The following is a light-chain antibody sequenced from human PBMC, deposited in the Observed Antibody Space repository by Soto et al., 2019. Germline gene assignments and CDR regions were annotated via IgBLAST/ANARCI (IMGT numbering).Light chain of an antibody. CDR1: QSVSSY. CDR2: DAS. Sequence: EIVLTQSPATLSLSPGERATLSCRASQSVSSYLAWYQQKPGQAPRLLIYDASNRATGIPARFSGSGSGTDFTLTISRLEPEDFAVYYCQQRSSWPPDFGGGTRLEIK. V-gene: IGKV3-11*01. CDR3: QQRSSWPPD. J-gene: IGKJ5*01.